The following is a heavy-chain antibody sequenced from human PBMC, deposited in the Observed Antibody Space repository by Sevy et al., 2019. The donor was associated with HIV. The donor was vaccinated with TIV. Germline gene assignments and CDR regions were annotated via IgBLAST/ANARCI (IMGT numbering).Heavy chain of an antibody. J-gene: IGHJ4*02. CDR3: ARSWDYWGQMGY. CDR2: IKQDGSDK. V-gene: IGHV3-7*03. D-gene: IGHD7-27*01. CDR1: GFTFNNYW. Sequence: GGSLRVSCAASGFTFNNYWMTWVRQAPGKGLEWVANIKQDGSDKYYMESVKGRFNISRDNTQNSLYLQLNSLRAEDTAVYYCARSWDYWGQMGYWGQGTLVTVS.